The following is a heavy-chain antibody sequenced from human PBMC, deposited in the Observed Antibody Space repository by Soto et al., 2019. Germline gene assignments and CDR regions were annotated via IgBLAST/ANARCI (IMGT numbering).Heavy chain of an antibody. CDR2: INPSGGST. D-gene: IGHD1-26*01. V-gene: IGHV1-46*01. CDR1: GYTFTSYY. CDR3: ARERLRGSYDIDTMLFDF. J-gene: IGHJ5*01. Sequence: ASVKVSWKASGYTFTSYYMHWVRQAPGQGLEWMGIINPSGGSTSYAQKFQGRVTMTRDTSTSTVYMELSSLRSEDTAVYYCARERLRGSYDIDTMLFDFWGQGSLVTGSS.